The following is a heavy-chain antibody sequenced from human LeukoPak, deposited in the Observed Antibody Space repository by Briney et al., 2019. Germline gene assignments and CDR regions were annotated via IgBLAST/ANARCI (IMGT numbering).Heavy chain of an antibody. CDR2: ISYDGSNK. D-gene: IGHD2-2*01. Sequence: GGSLRLSCAASGFTFSSYGMHWVRQAPGKGLEWVAVISYDGSNKYYADSVKGRFTISRDNSKNTLYLQMNSLRAEDTAVYYCAKDPYPYCSSTSCLHTDYWGQGTLVTVSS. CDR3: AKDPYPYCSSTSCLHTDY. CDR1: GFTFSSYG. V-gene: IGHV3-30*18. J-gene: IGHJ4*02.